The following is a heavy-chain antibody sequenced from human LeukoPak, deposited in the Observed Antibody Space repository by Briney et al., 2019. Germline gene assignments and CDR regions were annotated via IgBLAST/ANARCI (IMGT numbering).Heavy chain of an antibody. D-gene: IGHD2-21*01. CDR3: ARERGDCGGDCLDY. CDR2: IRNSGSTI. J-gene: IGHJ4*02. CDR1: GFTFSSYE. Sequence: AGGSLRLSCAASGFTFSSYEINWLGQAPGRGLAWVSYIRNSGSTIFYADSVKCRITISRDNAKNSLYLQMNSLRAEDTAVYYWARERGDCGGDCLDYRGQGTLVTVSS. V-gene: IGHV3-48*03.